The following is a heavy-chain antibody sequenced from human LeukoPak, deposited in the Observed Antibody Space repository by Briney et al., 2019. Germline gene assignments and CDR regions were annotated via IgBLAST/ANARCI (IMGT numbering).Heavy chain of an antibody. CDR1: GFTFSDYY. CDR2: ISSSGSTI. CDR3: ARDLEGGELFFDP. D-gene: IGHD3-10*01. V-gene: IGHV3-11*01. Sequence: KAGGSLRLSCAASGFTFSDYYMSWIRQAPGKGLEWVSYISSSGSTIYYADSVKGRFTISRDNAKNSLYLQMNSLRAEDTAVYYCARDLEGGELFFDPWGQGTLVTVSS. J-gene: IGHJ5*02.